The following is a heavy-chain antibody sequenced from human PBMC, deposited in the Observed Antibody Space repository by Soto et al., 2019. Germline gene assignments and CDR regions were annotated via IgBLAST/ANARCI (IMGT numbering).Heavy chain of an antibody. V-gene: IGHV3-7*03. Sequence: AGGSLRLSCAASGFSSSDYWMSWVRQAPGRGLEWAAHIIQDGRAIYYVDSVRGRFTISRDSAGNSVFLEMHRLRVEDTAVYYCARGGELSLLPLDYWGLGTLVTVSS. J-gene: IGHJ4*02. CDR1: GFSSSDYW. CDR2: IIQDGRAI. CDR3: ARGGELSLLPLDY. D-gene: IGHD2-15*01.